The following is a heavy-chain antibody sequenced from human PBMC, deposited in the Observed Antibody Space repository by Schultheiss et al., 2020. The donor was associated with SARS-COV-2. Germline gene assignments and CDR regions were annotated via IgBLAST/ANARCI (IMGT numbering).Heavy chain of an antibody. Sequence: SVKVSCKASGYTFTGYGISWVRQAPGQGLEWMGGIIPIFGTANYAQKFQGRVTITADESTSTAYMELSSLRSEDTAVYYCARGALFRGAAYWYFDLWGRGTLVTVSS. J-gene: IGHJ2*01. CDR2: IIPIFGTA. V-gene: IGHV1-69*13. D-gene: IGHD1-26*01. CDR1: GYTFTGYG. CDR3: ARGALFRGAAYWYFDL.